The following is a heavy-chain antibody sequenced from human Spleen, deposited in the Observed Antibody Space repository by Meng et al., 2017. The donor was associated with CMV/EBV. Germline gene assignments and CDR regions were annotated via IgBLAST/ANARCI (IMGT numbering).Heavy chain of an antibody. V-gene: IGHV4-39*07. Sequence: SETLSLTCSVSDGSISSSNYYWGWIRQPPGKGLEWIASVYYSGTTNSSPSLKSRVTVSLDTSRNQISLMMNSVTAADTAVYYCAKGKYGGGWFDFDSWGQGLLVTVSS. J-gene: IGHJ4*02. CDR1: DGSISSSNYY. CDR3: AKGKYGGGWFDFDS. D-gene: IGHD2-15*01. CDR2: VYYSGTT.